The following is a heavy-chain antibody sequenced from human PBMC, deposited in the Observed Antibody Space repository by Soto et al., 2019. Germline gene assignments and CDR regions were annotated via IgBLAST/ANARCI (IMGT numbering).Heavy chain of an antibody. CDR1: GFTFGSYW. D-gene: IGHD2-15*01. CDR3: AGGGKADY. Sequence: PGGSLRLSCAASGFTFGSYWMNWVRQAPGKGLEWLANINQDGSQKNYVDSVKGRFTVSRDNARNSLYLQMNSLGVEDTAVYYCAGGGKADYWGQGTLVTVSS. V-gene: IGHV3-7*01. J-gene: IGHJ4*02. CDR2: INQDGSQK.